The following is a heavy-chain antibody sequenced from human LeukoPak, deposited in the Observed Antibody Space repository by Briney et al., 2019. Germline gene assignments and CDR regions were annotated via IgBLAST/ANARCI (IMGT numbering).Heavy chain of an antibody. CDR3: ARAGVWDYSDSSGYHNAAFDI. CDR1: GYTFTDYY. J-gene: IGHJ3*02. Sequence: ASVKVSCKASGYTFTDYYMHWVRQAPGQGPEWMGWINPSSGGTNYAQKFQGRVTVTRDTSISTAYMDLSRLRSDDTAVYYRARAGVWDYSDSSGYHNAAFDIWGQGTMVTVSS. CDR2: INPSSGGT. D-gene: IGHD3-22*01. V-gene: IGHV1-2*02.